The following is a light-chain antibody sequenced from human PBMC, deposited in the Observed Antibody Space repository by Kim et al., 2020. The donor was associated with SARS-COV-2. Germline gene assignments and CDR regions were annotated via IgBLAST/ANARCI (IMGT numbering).Light chain of an antibody. CDR2: DAS. J-gene: IGKJ3*01. Sequence: LSPGERATLSCRVSESINSYVGWYQQKPGQAPRLVIYDASKRATGIPARFSGSGSGTDFTLTISSLEPEDFAFYYCQQRNNWPLTFGPGTKVDIK. CDR1: ESINSY. CDR3: QQRNNWPLT. V-gene: IGKV3-11*01.